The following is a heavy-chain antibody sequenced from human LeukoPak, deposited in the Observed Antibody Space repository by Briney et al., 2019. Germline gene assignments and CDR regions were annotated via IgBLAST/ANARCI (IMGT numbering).Heavy chain of an antibody. Sequence: GGTLRLSCAASGFTFSSYGMSWVRQAPGKGLEWVSAISGSGGSTYYADSVKGRFTISRDNSKNTLYLQMNSLRAEDTAVYYCAKDDSYYYYYMDVWGKGTTVTTSS. CDR2: ISGSGGST. CDR3: AKDDSYYYYYMDV. V-gene: IGHV3-23*01. J-gene: IGHJ6*03. D-gene: IGHD2-21*02. CDR1: GFTFSSYG.